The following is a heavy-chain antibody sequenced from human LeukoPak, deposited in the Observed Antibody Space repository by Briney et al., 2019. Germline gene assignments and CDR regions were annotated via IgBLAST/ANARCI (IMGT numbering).Heavy chain of an antibody. Sequence: PSETLSLTCTVSGGPISSYYWSWIRQPAGKGLEWIGRIYTSGSTNYNPSLKSRVTISVDTSKNQFSLKLSSVTAADTAVYYCARRSNSWGYRDWYFDLWGRGTLVTVSS. J-gene: IGHJ2*01. CDR2: IYTSGST. D-gene: IGHD5-18*01. CDR1: GGPISSYY. V-gene: IGHV4-4*07. CDR3: ARRSNSWGYRDWYFDL.